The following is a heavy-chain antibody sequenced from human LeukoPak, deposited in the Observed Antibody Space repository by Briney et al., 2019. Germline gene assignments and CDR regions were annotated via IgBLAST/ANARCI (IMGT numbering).Heavy chain of an antibody. J-gene: IGHJ4*02. V-gene: IGHV3-23*01. Sequence: GGSLRLSCAASEFTFNRYAMTWVRQAPGKGLEWVLSISGSGGSTYYADSVKGRFTISRDNSKNTLYLQMNSLRAEDTAVYYCAKEAGWVGSSITWGQGTLVTVSS. CDR2: ISGSGGST. CDR3: AKEAGWVGSSIT. D-gene: IGHD3-10*01. CDR1: EFTFNRYA.